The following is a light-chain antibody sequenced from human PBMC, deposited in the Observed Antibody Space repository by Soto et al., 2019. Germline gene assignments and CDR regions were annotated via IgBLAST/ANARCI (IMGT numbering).Light chain of an antibody. CDR3: LQDYNFPWT. Sequence: AIQMTQSPSSLSASVGDKVTITCRASQGIRNDLGWYQQKPGKAPKLLIYAASSLHSGVPARFSGSGSGTDFTLTISSLQPEDFATYYCLQDYNFPWTFGQGTKVEIK. CDR1: QGIRND. CDR2: AAS. V-gene: IGKV1-6*01. J-gene: IGKJ1*01.